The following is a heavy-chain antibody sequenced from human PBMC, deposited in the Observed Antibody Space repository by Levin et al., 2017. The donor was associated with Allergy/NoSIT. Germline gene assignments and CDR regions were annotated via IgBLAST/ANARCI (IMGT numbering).Heavy chain of an antibody. D-gene: IGHD6-6*01. V-gene: IGHV3-49*03. Sequence: PGGSLRLSCTASAFSFGDYGLTWFRQAPGKGLEWVGFIRSKAYGGTTNYAASVKGRFIVSRDDSKSVAYLQMNSLRAEDTAVYYCARVVSPDILFDYWGQGTLVTVSS. J-gene: IGHJ4*02. CDR1: AFSFGDYG. CDR3: ARVVSPDILFDY. CDR2: IRSKAYGGTT.